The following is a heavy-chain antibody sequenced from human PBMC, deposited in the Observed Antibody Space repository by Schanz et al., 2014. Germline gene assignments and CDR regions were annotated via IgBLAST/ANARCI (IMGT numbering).Heavy chain of an antibody. CDR2: ISDDGSRR. CDR1: GFIFSYYT. Sequence: QVELVESGGGVVQPGRSLSLSCAASGFIFSYYTIHWVRQAPGKGLEWVAVISDDGSRRHYADFVTGRFTISRDNSKDTVYLQMNSLRAEDTAVYYCARDLAGGGNDVWGQGTLVTVSS. V-gene: IGHV3-30*04. CDR3: ARDLAGGGNDV. D-gene: IGHD2-15*01. J-gene: IGHJ4*02.